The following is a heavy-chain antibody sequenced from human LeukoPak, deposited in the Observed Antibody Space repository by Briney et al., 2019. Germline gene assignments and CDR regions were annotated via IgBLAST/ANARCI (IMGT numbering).Heavy chain of an antibody. D-gene: IGHD6-19*01. CDR1: GGSISSYY. Sequence: SETLSLTCTVSGGSISSYYWSWIRQPPGKGLEWIGYIYYSGSTNYNPSLRSRVTISVDTSKNQFSLKLSSVTAADTAVYYCAGRIAVAGVAYWGQGTLVTVSS. CDR3: AGRIAVAGVAY. V-gene: IGHV4-59*12. J-gene: IGHJ4*02. CDR2: IYYSGST.